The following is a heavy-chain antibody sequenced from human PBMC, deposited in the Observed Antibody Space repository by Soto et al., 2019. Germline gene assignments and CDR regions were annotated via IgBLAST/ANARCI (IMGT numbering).Heavy chain of an antibody. Sequence: ASVKVSCKASGYTFIRSAMHWVRQAPGQRLEWMGWINVANGNTKYSQKFQGRVTITRDTSATTAYMELSSLTSEDTAVYYCARDPVGGNWFDPWGQGTLVTVSS. V-gene: IGHV1-3*01. CDR2: INVANGNT. CDR3: ARDPVGGNWFDP. CDR1: GYTFIRSA. J-gene: IGHJ5*02. D-gene: IGHD1-26*01.